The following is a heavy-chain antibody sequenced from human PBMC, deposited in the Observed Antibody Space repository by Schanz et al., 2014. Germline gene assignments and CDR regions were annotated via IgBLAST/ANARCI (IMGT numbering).Heavy chain of an antibody. Sequence: QVQLVQSGAEVKKPGASVKVSCRASGYPFTSDDITWVRQAPGQGPEFMGWISTFRNEDTNSAQRFQGRLTMTTDTSTSTAYMELRSLRSDDTAVYYCARGGYSSGWYDRDIAHFDYWGQGSLVTVSS. CDR3: ARGGYSSGWYDRDIAHFDY. CDR2: ISTFRNEDT. V-gene: IGHV1-18*01. CDR1: GYPFTSDD. J-gene: IGHJ4*02. D-gene: IGHD6-19*01.